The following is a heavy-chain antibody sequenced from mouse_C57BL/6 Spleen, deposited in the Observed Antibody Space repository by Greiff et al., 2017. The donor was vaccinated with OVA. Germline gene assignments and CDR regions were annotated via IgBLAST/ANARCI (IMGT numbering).Heavy chain of an antibody. V-gene: IGHV3-6*01. CDR3: ARLHYSNAMDY. CDR1: GYSITSGYY. D-gene: IGHD2-5*01. J-gene: IGHJ4*01. CDR2: ISYDGSN. Sequence: ESGPGLVKPSQSLSLTCSVTGYSITSGYYWNWIRQFPGNKLEWMGYISYDGSNNYNPSLKNRISITRDTSKNQFFLKLNSVTTEDTATYYCARLHYSNAMDYWGQGTSVTVSS.